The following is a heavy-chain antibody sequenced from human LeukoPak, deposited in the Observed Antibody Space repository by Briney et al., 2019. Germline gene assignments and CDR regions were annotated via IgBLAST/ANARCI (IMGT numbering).Heavy chain of an antibody. CDR2: ISPSGGST. CDR3: ARGFQVTGFDY. V-gene: IGHV1-46*01. D-gene: IGHD2-21*02. CDR1: GYTFTNYY. Sequence: ASVKVSCKASGYTFTNYYIHWVRQAPGQGVEWMGLISPSGGSTSYAQKFQGRVSMTRDKSTSTVYMELSSLTSEDTAVYYCARGFQVTGFDYWGQGTLVTVSS. J-gene: IGHJ4*02.